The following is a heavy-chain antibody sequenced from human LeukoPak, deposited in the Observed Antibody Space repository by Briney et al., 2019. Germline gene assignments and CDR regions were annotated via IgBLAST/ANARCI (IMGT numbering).Heavy chain of an antibody. CDR2: ISTDNGET. D-gene: IGHD5-24*01. CDR1: GYTFTSYG. J-gene: IGHJ4*02. V-gene: IGHV1-18*01. CDR3: ARRSQNGYNSPIDC. Sequence: ASVKVSCKASGYTFTSYGVSWVRQAPGQGLEWMGWISTDNGETNYAQKVQGRATMTTETSTNTAYMELRSLRSDDTAVYYCARRSQNGYNSPIDCWGQGTLVTVSS.